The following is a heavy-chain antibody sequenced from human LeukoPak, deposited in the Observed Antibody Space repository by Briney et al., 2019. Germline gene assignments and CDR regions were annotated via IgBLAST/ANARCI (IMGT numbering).Heavy chain of an antibody. D-gene: IGHD2-21*01. CDR1: GASISSYY. V-gene: IGHV4-59*08. CDR2: IFHTGNT. CDR3: ARLAKWGLLFHFDW. Sequence: SGTLSLTCAVSGASISSYYWSWIRQPPGKGLEWIGYIFHTGNTDYNPSLKSRVTMTLDKSKNHFSLKLSSVTAADTAVYYCARLAKWGLLFHFDWWGQGTLVTVSS. J-gene: IGHJ4*02.